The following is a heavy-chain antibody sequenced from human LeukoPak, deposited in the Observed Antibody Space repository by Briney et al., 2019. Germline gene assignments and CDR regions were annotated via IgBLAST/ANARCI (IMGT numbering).Heavy chain of an antibody. J-gene: IGHJ4*02. Sequence: SETLSLTCTVSGGSISSGSYYWSWIRQPAGKGLEWIGRIYTSGSTNYNPSLKSRVTISVDKSKNQFSLSLSSVTAADTAVYYCAKGSPVDYWGQGTLVTVSS. D-gene: IGHD6-13*01. CDR1: GGSISSGSYY. V-gene: IGHV4-61*02. CDR3: AKGSPVDY. CDR2: IYTSGST.